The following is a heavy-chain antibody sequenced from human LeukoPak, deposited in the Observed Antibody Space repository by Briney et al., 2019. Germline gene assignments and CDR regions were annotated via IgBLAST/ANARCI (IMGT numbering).Heavy chain of an antibody. CDR2: IYGDGSRT. CDR1: GFTFSTSW. J-gene: IGHJ5*02. V-gene: IGHV3-74*01. Sequence: GGSLRLSCAASGFTFSTSWMHWVRQAPGKGLVWVSRIYGDGSRTSYADSVKGRFTISRDNAKNTLYLQMNSLRAEDTAMYYCARASNYFDSRGLHWFDPWGQGTLVTVSS. D-gene: IGHD3-22*01. CDR3: ARASNYFDSRGLHWFDP.